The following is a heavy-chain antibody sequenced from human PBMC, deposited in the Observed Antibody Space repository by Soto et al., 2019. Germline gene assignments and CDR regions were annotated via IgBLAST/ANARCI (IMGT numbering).Heavy chain of an antibody. V-gene: IGHV3-23*01. CDR3: AKDQGVELVPLATVDWFDP. D-gene: IGHD1-26*01. J-gene: IGHJ5*02. CDR1: GVTLSSYG. Sequence: LRLSCAASGVTLSSYGMTWVRRAPGKGLEWVSFSSATGAGTYYADSAKGRFTISRDNSKNTLYLQMTSLRADDTAVYYCAKDQGVELVPLATVDWFDPWGQGSVVTVSS. CDR2: SSATGAGT.